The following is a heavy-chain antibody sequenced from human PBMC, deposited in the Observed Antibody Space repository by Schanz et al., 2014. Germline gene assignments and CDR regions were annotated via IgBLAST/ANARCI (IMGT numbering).Heavy chain of an antibody. J-gene: IGHJ5*02. D-gene: IGHD4-17*01. Sequence: QVQLQESGPGLVKPSETLSLTCSVSGGSVSSSFYWTWIRQPPGKGLEWIGYVYYGGRTNYNPSLGSRVPISATPPKTQFSLKGKCGTAADTAVYYCARGEDHGDYERWANWFDPWGQGTRVIVSS. CDR2: VYYGGRT. V-gene: IGHV4-59*08. CDR3: ARGEDHGDYERWANWFDP. CDR1: GGSVSSSFY.